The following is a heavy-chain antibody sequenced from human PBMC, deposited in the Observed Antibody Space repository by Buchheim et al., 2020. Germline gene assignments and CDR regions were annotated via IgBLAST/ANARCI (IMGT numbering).Heavy chain of an antibody. J-gene: IGHJ4*02. CDR2: INGDGRST. CDR3: ARVNGHAGNY. Sequence: EVQLVESGGALVQPGGSLRLSCAVSGFTVSRNYMSWVRRAPGKGLVWVSSINGDGRSTSYAGSVKGRFTISRDNAKNTLYLQMNSLRAEDTAVYFCARVNGHAGNYWGQGTL. V-gene: IGHV3-74*02. CDR1: GFTVSRNY. D-gene: IGHD2-8*01.